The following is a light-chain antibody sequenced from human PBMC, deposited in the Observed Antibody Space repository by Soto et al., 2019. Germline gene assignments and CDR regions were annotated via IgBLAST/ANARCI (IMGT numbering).Light chain of an antibody. Sequence: EIVMTQSPATLSVSPGERATLSCRASQSVSSSLDWYQQKPGQAPRLLIYVASTRATGIPARFSGSGSGTEFTLTISSLQSEDFAVYYCQQYNNWLPSLTFGGGTNVEIK. J-gene: IGKJ4*01. CDR3: QQYNNWLPSLT. CDR1: QSVSSS. V-gene: IGKV3-15*01. CDR2: VAS.